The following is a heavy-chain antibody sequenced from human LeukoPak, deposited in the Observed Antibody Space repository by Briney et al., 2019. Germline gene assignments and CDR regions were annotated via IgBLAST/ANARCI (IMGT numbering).Heavy chain of an antibody. V-gene: IGHV3-73*01. Sequence: GGSLRLSCVVSGFTFSGSAVHWVRQASGKGLEWVGRIRSKANNYATAYAASVKGRFTISRDDSKNTAYLQMNSLKTEDTAVYYCTTLWFGESDYWGQGTLVTVSS. CDR3: TTLWFGESDY. CDR1: GFTFSGSA. CDR2: IRSKANNYAT. J-gene: IGHJ4*02. D-gene: IGHD3-10*01.